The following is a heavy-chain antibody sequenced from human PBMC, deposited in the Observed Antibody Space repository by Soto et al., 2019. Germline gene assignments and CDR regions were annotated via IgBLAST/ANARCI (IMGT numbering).Heavy chain of an antibody. Sequence: QVQLQESGPGLVKPSQTLSLTCTVSGGSISSGDYYWSWIRQPPGKGLEWIGYIYYSGSTYYNTSFKSRVTISVDTSKNQFSLKLSSVTAADTAVYYCARNSDGYTCYDYWGQGTLVTVSS. CDR2: IYYSGST. CDR3: ARNSDGYTCYDY. V-gene: IGHV4-30-4*01. CDR1: GGSISSGDYY. D-gene: IGHD5-18*01. J-gene: IGHJ4*02.